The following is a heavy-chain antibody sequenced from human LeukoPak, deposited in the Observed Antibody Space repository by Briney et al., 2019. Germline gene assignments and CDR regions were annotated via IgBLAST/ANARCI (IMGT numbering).Heavy chain of an antibody. CDR3: AKDRRGSYYGSDY. J-gene: IGHJ4*02. V-gene: IGHV3-30*18. D-gene: IGHD1-26*01. CDR1: GFTFSSYG. CDR2: ISYDGSNK. Sequence: GRSLRLSCAASGFTFSSYGMHWVRQAPGKGLEWVAVISYDGSNKYYADSVKGRFTISRDNSKNTLYLQMNSLRAEDTAVYYCAKDRRGSYYGSDYWGQGTLVTVPS.